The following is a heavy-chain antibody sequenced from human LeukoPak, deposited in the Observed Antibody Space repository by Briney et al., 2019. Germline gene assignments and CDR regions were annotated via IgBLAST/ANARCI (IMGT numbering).Heavy chain of an antibody. CDR1: GYSFTSHY. CDR2: INPHSVGS. Sequence: ASVKVSCKASGYSFTSHYLHWVRQAPGQGPEWMGWINPHSVGSNYAQKFRDRVTMTTDTSISTLYMELSRLTSDDTAVYYCARQLRYGNDPGREGMDVWGHGTTVIVSS. J-gene: IGHJ6*02. D-gene: IGHD5-24*01. CDR3: ARQLRYGNDPGREGMDV. V-gene: IGHV1-2*02.